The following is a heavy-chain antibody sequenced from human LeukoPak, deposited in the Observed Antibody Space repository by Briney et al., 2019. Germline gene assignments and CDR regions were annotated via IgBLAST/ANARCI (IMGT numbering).Heavy chain of an antibody. CDR1: GFTFSGSA. CDR3: TSLRVEYSSSGGFDY. V-gene: IGHV3-73*01. D-gene: IGHD6-6*01. J-gene: IGHJ4*02. Sequence: PGGSLRLSCAASGFTFSGSAMHWVRQASGKGLEWVGRIRSKANSYATAYAASVKGRFTISRDDSKNTAYLQMNSLKTEDTAVYYCTSLRVEYSSSGGFDYWGQGTLVTVSS. CDR2: IRSKANSYAT.